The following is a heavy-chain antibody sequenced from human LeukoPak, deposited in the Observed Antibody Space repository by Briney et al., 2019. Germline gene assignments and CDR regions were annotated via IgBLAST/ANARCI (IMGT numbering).Heavy chain of an antibody. V-gene: IGHV4-4*09. Sequence: PSETLSLTCTVSGGSISSYYWSWIRQPPGKGLEWIGYIYTSGSTNYNPSLKSRVTISVDTSKNQFSLKLSSVTAADTAVYYCARFTAMATDAFDIWGQGTMVTVSS. CDR2: IYTSGST. CDR1: GGSISSYY. J-gene: IGHJ3*02. D-gene: IGHD5-18*01. CDR3: ARFTAMATDAFDI.